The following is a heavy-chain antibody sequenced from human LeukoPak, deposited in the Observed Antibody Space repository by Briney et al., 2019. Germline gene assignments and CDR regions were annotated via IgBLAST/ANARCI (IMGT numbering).Heavy chain of an antibody. D-gene: IGHD2-2*01. J-gene: IGHJ4*02. Sequence: PGGSLRLSCAASGFTFSSYAMSWVRQASGKGLEWVSAISGSGGSTYYADSVKGRFTISRDNSKNTLYLQMNSLRAEDTAVYYCAKDASRYCSSTSCYGKFDYWGQGTLVTVSS. CDR2: ISGSGGST. V-gene: IGHV3-23*01. CDR3: AKDASRYCSSTSCYGKFDY. CDR1: GFTFSSYA.